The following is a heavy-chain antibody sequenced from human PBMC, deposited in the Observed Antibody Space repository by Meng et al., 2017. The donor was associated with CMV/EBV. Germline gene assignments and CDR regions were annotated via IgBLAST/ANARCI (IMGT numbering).Heavy chain of an antibody. CDR1: GGSISSSSYY. V-gene: IGHV4-39*01. CDR3: ARLSAAADLYFQH. D-gene: IGHD6-13*01. Sequence: GSLRLSCTVSGGSISSSSYYWGWIRQPPGKGLEWIESIYYSGSTYYNPSLKSRVTISVDTSKNQFSLKLSSVTAADTAVYYCARLSAAADLYFQHWGQGTLVTVSS. CDR2: IYYSGST. J-gene: IGHJ1*01.